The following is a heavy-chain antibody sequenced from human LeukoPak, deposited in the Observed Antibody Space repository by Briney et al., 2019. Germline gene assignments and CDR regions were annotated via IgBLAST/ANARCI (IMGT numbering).Heavy chain of an antibody. J-gene: IGHJ4*02. CDR2: ISGSGGST. CDR1: GFTFSSYA. V-gene: IGHV3-23*01. Sequence: GGSLRLSCAASGFTFSSYAMSWVRQAPGKGLEWVSAISGSGGSTYYADSVKGRFTTSRDNSKNTLYLQMNSLRAEDTAVYYCAKVWYCSGGSCDEYWGQGTLVTVSS. D-gene: IGHD2-15*01. CDR3: AKVWYCSGGSCDEY.